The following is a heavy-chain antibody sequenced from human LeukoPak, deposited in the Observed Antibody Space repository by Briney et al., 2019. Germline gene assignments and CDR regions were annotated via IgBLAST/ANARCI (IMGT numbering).Heavy chain of an antibody. CDR2: IGNRGENI. CDR1: GFTFSDYY. D-gene: IGHD4-23*01. CDR3: ARATVDGDYADY. J-gene: IGHJ4*02. Sequence: GGSLRLSCAASGFTFSDYYMTWIRQAPGKGMEWVSYIGNRGENIYYADSVKGRFSISRDNDKNSLYLQMNSLRAEDTAVYYCARATVDGDYADYWGQGTLVTVSS. V-gene: IGHV3-11*01.